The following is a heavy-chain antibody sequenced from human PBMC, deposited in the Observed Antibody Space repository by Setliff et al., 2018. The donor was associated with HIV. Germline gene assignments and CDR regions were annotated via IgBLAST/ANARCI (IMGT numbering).Heavy chain of an antibody. CDR1: GFNFVNHD. V-gene: IGHV3-13*01. CDR2: IGTAGDT. CDR3: ARSAYYRDSSGYYSVAFDM. J-gene: IGHJ3*02. D-gene: IGHD3-22*01. Sequence: LRLSCAASGFNFVNHDIEWVRQAPGKGLEWVSHIGTAGDTYYLDSVKGRFTISREDARNSGYLQMNSLRDDDTAVYFCARSAYYRDSSGYYSVAFDMWGPGTMVTVSS.